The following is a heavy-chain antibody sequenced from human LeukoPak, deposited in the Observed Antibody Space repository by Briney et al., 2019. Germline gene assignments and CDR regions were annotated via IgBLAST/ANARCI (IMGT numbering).Heavy chain of an antibody. CDR2: INADGSTA. CDR3: VVVVEPPDSDGFDV. Sequence: GGSLRLSCAAAGFTFGNSWVHWVRQAPGKGLVWVSLINADGSTATYADSVKGRFTISRDNARNTLSLQMNSLTIEDTAVYYCVVVVEPPDSDGFDVWGQGTMITVSS. J-gene: IGHJ3*01. V-gene: IGHV3-74*01. CDR1: GFTFGNSW. D-gene: IGHD1-14*01.